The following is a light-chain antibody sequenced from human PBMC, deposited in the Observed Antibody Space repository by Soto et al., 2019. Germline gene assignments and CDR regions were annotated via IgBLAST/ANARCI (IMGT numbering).Light chain of an antibody. V-gene: IGLV2-11*01. CDR2: DVS. CDR1: SSDVGGYNY. J-gene: IGLJ2*01. Sequence: QSVLTQPRSVSWSPGQSVTISCTGTSSDVGGYNYVSWYQQHPGKAPKLMIYDVSNRPSGVPDRFSGSKSGNTASLTISGLQAEDEADYYCCSYAGSYTVVFGGGTKVTVL. CDR3: CSYAGSYTVV.